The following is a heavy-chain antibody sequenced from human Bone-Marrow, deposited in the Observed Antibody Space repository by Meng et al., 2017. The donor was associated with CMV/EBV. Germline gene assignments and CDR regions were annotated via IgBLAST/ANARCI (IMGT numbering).Heavy chain of an antibody. Sequence: GESLKISCAASGFTFSSYGMHWVRQAPGKGLEWVAFIRYDGSNKYYADSVKGRFTISRDNAKNSLYLQMNSLRAEDTAVYYCARLDGSSGWYRGSDAFDIWGQGTMVTVSS. CDR1: GFTFSSYG. V-gene: IGHV3-30*02. J-gene: IGHJ3*02. CDR3: ARLDGSSGWYRGSDAFDI. CDR2: IRYDGSNK. D-gene: IGHD6-19*01.